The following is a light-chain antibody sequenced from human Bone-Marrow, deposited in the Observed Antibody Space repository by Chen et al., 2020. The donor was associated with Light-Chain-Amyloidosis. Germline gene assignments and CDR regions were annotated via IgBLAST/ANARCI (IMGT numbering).Light chain of an antibody. CDR3: EQSYSTPT. CDR2: AIF. Sequence: DIQMTQSPSSLAASVGDRVTISCRASQGISRYLNWYQQKPGEDPKLLIYAIFNLQSGVPSRFSGSGSGTDFTLTISSLQPEDFATYFCEQSYSTPTFGGGTKVEIK. CDR1: QGISRY. J-gene: IGKJ4*01. V-gene: IGKV1-39*01.